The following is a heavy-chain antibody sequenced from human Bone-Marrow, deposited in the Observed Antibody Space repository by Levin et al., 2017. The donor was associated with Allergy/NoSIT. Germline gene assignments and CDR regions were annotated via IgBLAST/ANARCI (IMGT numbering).Heavy chain of an antibody. Sequence: SETLSLTCTVSGGSISSGGYYWSWIRQHPGKGLEWIGYIYYSGSTYYNPSLKSRVTISVDTSKNQFSLKLSSVTAADTAVYYCARGAPYYYGSGMGFDYWGQGTLVTVSS. J-gene: IGHJ4*02. D-gene: IGHD3-10*01. CDR2: IYYSGST. CDR1: GGSISSGGYY. V-gene: IGHV4-31*03. CDR3: ARGAPYYYGSGMGFDY.